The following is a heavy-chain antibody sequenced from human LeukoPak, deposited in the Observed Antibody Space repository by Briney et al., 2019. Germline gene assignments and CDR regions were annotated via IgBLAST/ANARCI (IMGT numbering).Heavy chain of an antibody. Sequence: GGSLRLSCTPSGFTFSSYSMNWVRQAPGKGLEGVSSISSSSTYIYYADSVKGRFTISRDYAKNLLYLQMNSLRIEDTAVYYCARDHGIPGSGSYRFDYWGHGTLVTVSS. CDR2: ISSSSTYI. V-gene: IGHV3-21*06. CDR3: ARDHGIPGSGSYRFDY. D-gene: IGHD3-10*01. J-gene: IGHJ4*01. CDR1: GFTFSSYS.